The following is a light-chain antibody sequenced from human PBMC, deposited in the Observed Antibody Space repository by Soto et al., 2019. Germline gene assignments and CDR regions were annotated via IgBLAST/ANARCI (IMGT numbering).Light chain of an antibody. J-gene: IGKJ1*01. V-gene: IGKV1-39*01. CDR3: QQSYNTPWT. Sequence: QMTQSPSSLSASEGDRVTISCRASQGIRNDLGWYQQKPGKAPKLLIYAASSLQSGVPSRFSGSGSGTDFTLTISSLQPEDFATYYCQQSYNTPWTFGQGTKVDIK. CDR2: AAS. CDR1: QGIRND.